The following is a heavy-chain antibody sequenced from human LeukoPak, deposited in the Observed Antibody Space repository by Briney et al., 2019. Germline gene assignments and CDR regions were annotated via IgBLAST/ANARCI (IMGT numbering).Heavy chain of an antibody. Sequence: SETLSLTCTVSGGSISSYYWSWIRQPPGKGLEWIGYIYYSGSTNYNPSLKSRVTISVDTSKNQFSLKLSSVTAADTAVYHCARQVRATRNWFDPWGQGTLVTVSS. V-gene: IGHV4-59*08. CDR2: IYYSGST. CDR1: GGSISSYY. CDR3: ARQVRATRNWFDP. D-gene: IGHD3-10*01. J-gene: IGHJ5*02.